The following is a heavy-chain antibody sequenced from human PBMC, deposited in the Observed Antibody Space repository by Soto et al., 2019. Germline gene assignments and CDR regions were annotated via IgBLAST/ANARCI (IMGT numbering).Heavy chain of an antibody. CDR1: GITSTTYA. J-gene: IGHJ5*02. V-gene: IGHV1-3*04. CDR2: INTGNGNT. D-gene: IGHD5-12*01. Sequence: QVQLVQSGAEVKKPGASVKVSCKASGITSTTYAIHWVRQAPGQGLEWMGWINTGNGNTRYSQSFLGIVSLTTDTSASTASMDLSSLTSEDTAIYFCARAISGYVTWGQGTLITVSS. CDR3: ARAISGYVT.